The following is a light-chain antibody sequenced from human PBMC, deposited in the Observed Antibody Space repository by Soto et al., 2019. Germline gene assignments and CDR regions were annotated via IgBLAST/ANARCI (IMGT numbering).Light chain of an antibody. CDR1: QSISSW. Sequence: MIQTARNLSASGESVDPGARRVSQSISSWLAWYQQKPGNAPKLLIYEASSLQSGVPSRFSGSGSATEFTLTICRLHPEDFATNYCGVYYTYGTVGEGTKVDIK. CDR2: EAS. V-gene: IGKV1-5*03. CDR3: GVYYTYGT. J-gene: IGKJ1*01.